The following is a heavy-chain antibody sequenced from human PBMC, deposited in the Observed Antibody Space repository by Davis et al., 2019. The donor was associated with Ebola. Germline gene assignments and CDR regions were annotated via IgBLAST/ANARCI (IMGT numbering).Heavy chain of an antibody. CDR1: GFTISSHS. CDR2: IGSTTNFI. J-gene: IGHJ6*03. V-gene: IGHV3-21*04. D-gene: IGHD3-10*01. Sequence: GESLKISCAASGFTISSHSMNWVRQAPGKGLECVSSIGSTTNFIYYADSVKGRFTISRDNAKNSLYLQMNSLKTEDTAVYHCARAASYRNYYYMDVWGKGTTVTVSS. CDR3: ARAASYRNYYYMDV.